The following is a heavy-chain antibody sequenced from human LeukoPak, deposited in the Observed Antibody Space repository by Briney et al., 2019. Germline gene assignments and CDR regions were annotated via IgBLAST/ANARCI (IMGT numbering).Heavy chain of an antibody. Sequence: GGSLRLSCAASGFIFNKAWMNWVRQAPGKGPEWVGRIKSNNDGGTTDYASPAEGRFIISRDVSKNTIYQQMNRLIIDDTAIYYCTPVMVEDRGFWGQGTLVTVLS. CDR2: IKSNNDGGTT. V-gene: IGHV3-15*01. J-gene: IGHJ4*02. D-gene: IGHD2-21*01. CDR1: GFIFNKAW. CDR3: TPVMVEDRGF.